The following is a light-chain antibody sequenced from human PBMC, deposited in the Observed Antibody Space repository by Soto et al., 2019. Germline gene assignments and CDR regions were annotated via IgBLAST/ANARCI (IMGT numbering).Light chain of an antibody. CDR2: DAS. J-gene: IGKJ4*01. V-gene: IGKV3-11*01. Sequence: EIVLTQSPATLSLSPGDRVTLSCSASQSVRDYLTWYQQKPGQAPRLLLFDASNRATGIPARFSGSGSGTDFTLTISSLEPEDFAVYYCQPRILGLTFGGATKVEIK. CDR1: QSVRDY. CDR3: QPRILGLT.